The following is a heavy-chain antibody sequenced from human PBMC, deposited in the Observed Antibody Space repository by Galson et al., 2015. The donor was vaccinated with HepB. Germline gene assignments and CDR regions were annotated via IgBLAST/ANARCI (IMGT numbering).Heavy chain of an antibody. V-gene: IGHV3-30-3*01. CDR2: ISFDGSSN. CDR3: ARDIDNGDYVSSRAH. Sequence: SLRLSCAASGFTFSRYAMHWVRQAPGKGLEWVAIISFDGSSNYYADSVKGRFTISRDNSKNTLFLQINSVRAEDTAVYYCARDIDNGDYVSSRAHWGQGTLVTVSS. J-gene: IGHJ4*02. D-gene: IGHD4-17*01. CDR1: GFTFSRYA.